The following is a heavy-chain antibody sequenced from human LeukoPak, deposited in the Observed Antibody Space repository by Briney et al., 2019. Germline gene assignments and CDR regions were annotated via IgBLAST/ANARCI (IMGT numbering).Heavy chain of an antibody. D-gene: IGHD3-9*01. CDR2: INHSGST. CDR3: ARDERDYDILTGQNYYYYYMDV. CDR1: GGSFSGYY. J-gene: IGHJ6*03. Sequence: PSETLSLTCAVYGGSFSGYYWSWIRQPPGKGLEWIGEINHSGSTNYNPSLKSRVTISVDTSKNQFSLKLSSVTAADTAVYYCARDERDYDILTGQNYYYYYMDVWGKGTTVTVSS. V-gene: IGHV4-34*01.